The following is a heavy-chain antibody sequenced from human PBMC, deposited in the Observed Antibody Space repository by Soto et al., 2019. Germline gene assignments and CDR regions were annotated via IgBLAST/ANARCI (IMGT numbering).Heavy chain of an antibody. Sequence: SETLSLTCTVSGGSISSSSDYWGWIRQPPGKGLEWIGSIYYSGSTYYNPSLKSRVTISVDTSKNQFSLKLSSVTAADTAVYYCARTRRQVVPAAMRYSSSWYFDYWGQGTLVTVSS. CDR3: ARTRRQVVPAAMRYSSSWYFDY. V-gene: IGHV4-39*01. CDR2: IYYSGST. D-gene: IGHD2-2*01. J-gene: IGHJ4*02. CDR1: GGSISSSSDY.